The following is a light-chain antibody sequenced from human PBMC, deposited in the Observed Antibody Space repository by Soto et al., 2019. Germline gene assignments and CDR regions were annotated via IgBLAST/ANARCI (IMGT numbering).Light chain of an antibody. J-gene: IGKJ5*01. CDR3: QQYNNWTFS. Sequence: EILITQSPATLSVSPGERVTLSCRAGQGVTTNFAWYQQKSGQSPRILIYDVSSRDTGVPSMFSGTGSETDCTLTISGLQSEDAEIDFCQQYNNWTFSFGQGTRLEIK. CDR1: QGVTTN. V-gene: IGKV3-15*01. CDR2: DVS.